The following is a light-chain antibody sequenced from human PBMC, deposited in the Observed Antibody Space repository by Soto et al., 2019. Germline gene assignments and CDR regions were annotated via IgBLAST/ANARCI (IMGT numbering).Light chain of an antibody. V-gene: IGLV2-8*01. Sequence: QSALTQPPSASGSPGQSVTISCTGTSSDVGGYNYVSWYQQYPGKVPKLMVYEVNKRPSGVPDRFSGSKSGNTASLTVSGRQADDEDDYYCTSYAGGNNVFGTGTKVTVL. CDR2: EVN. CDR3: TSYAGGNNV. CDR1: SSDVGGYNY. J-gene: IGLJ1*01.